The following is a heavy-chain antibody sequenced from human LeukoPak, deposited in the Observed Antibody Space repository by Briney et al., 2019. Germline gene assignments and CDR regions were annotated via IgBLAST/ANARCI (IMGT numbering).Heavy chain of an antibody. J-gene: IGHJ4*02. Sequence: GASVKVSCKASGYTFTNSGISWVRQAPGQGLEWMGWIKTYNGNANYAQKLQGRVTMTTDTSTSTAYMELRSLRSDATAVYYCARKDYGDSFDYWGQGTLVTVSS. V-gene: IGHV1-18*01. D-gene: IGHD4-17*01. CDR2: IKTYNGNA. CDR1: GYTFTNSG. CDR3: ARKDYGDSFDY.